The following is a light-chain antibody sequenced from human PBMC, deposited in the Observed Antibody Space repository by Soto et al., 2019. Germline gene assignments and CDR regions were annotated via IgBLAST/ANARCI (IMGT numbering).Light chain of an antibody. V-gene: IGKV3-20*01. CDR1: QSISSN. Sequence: EIVITQSPGALSVSPGERATLSCRASQSISSNLAWYQQKPGQAPRLLMYGASSRATNIPARFSGSGSGTDFTLTISRLEPEDFAVYFCQQYGRSPTTFGQGTKVDIK. CDR2: GAS. CDR3: QQYGRSPTT. J-gene: IGKJ1*01.